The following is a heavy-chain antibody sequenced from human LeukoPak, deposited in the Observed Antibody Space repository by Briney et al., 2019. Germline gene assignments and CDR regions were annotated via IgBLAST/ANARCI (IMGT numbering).Heavy chain of an antibody. CDR3: VGVGGYDSSGFLDY. D-gene: IGHD3-22*01. Sequence: GGSLRLSCAASGFTFSDSYMSWIRQAPGKGLEWVSYISSSSTYTEYAGSVKGRFTISRDNAKNSLYLQMNSLRDEDTAVYYCVGVGGYDSSGFLDYWGQGTLVTVFS. J-gene: IGHJ4*02. CDR1: GFTFSDSY. V-gene: IGHV3-11*06. CDR2: ISSSSTYT.